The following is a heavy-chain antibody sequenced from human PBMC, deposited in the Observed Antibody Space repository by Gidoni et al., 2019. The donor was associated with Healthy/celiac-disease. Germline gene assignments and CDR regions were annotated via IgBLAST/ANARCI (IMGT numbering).Heavy chain of an antibody. Sequence: GLEWMGIINPSGGSTSYAQKFQGRVTMTRDTSTSTVYMELSSLRSEDTAVYYCARLPTPLRGLPKTVGSYWGQGTLVTVSS. D-gene: IGHD3-10*01. J-gene: IGHJ4*02. CDR2: INPSGGST. CDR3: ARLPTPLRGLPKTVGSY. V-gene: IGHV1-46*01.